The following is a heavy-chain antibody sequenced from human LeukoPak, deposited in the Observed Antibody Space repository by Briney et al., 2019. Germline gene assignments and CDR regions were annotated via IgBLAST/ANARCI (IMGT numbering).Heavy chain of an antibody. Sequence: GGSLRLSCAASGFTFSSYSMNWARQAPGKGLEWVSSISSSSSYIYYADSVKGRFTISRDNAKNSLYLQMNSLRAEDTAVYYCARWGNTAMVPFDYWGQGTLVTVSS. CDR1: GFTFSSYS. J-gene: IGHJ4*02. D-gene: IGHD5-18*01. CDR2: ISSSSSYI. V-gene: IGHV3-21*01. CDR3: ARWGNTAMVPFDY.